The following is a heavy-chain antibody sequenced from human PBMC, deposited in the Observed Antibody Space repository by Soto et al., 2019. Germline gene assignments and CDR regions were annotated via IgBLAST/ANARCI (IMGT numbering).Heavy chain of an antibody. CDR3: ARGGLEPFDY. V-gene: IGHV3-9*01. J-gene: IGHJ4*02. CDR2: INKDGSYR. CDR1: GFNFADYA. D-gene: IGHD1-1*01. Sequence: EVQLVESGGGLVQPGRSLRLSCAASGFNFADYAMHWVRQPPGKGLEWVSRINKDGSYRNYADFVEGRFTISRDDAKSELYLQMDRLRVEDTAVYYCARGGLEPFDYLGQGALVTVSS.